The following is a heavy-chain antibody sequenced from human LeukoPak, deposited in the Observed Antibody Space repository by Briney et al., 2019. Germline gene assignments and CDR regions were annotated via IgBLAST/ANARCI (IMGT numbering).Heavy chain of an antibody. CDR2: ISAYNGNT. Sequence: ASVKVSCKASGYTFTSYGISWVRQAPGQGLEWMGWISAYNGNTNYAQKFQGRVTMTRDTSISTAYMELSRLRSDDTAVYYCARDGVALRYFDWLLPQKRYNWFDPWGQGTLVTVSS. CDR1: GYTFTSYG. J-gene: IGHJ5*02. D-gene: IGHD3-9*01. CDR3: ARDGVALRYFDWLLPQKRYNWFDP. V-gene: IGHV1-18*01.